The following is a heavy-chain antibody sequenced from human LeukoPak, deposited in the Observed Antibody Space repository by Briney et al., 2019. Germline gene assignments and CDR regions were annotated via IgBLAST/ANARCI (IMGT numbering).Heavy chain of an antibody. D-gene: IGHD2-2*02. CDR3: AKYGRIVVVPAAIKGVRYFDL. Sequence: GGSLRLSCVASGFTFSSFWMSWVRQAPGKGLEWVSVISGSGGSTYYADSVKGRFTISGDNSKNTLYLQMNSLRAEDTAVYYCAKYGRIVVVPAAIKGVRYFDLWGRGTLVTVSS. CDR1: GFTFSSFW. CDR2: ISGSGGST. V-gene: IGHV3-23*01. J-gene: IGHJ2*01.